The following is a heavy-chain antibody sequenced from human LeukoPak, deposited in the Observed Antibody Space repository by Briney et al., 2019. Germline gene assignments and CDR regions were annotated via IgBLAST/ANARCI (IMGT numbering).Heavy chain of an antibody. J-gene: IGHJ4*02. CDR3: ARYSSGWSIDY. CDR2: ISSVSSSI. D-gene: IGHD6-19*01. Sequence: PGGSLRLSCAASGFTFSNYRMNWVSQAPGKGLELVSHISSVSSSIYYADSVKGRFTMSRDNAKNSLYLQMNSLRAEDTAVYHCARYSSGWSIDYWGQGSLVTVSS. V-gene: IGHV3-48*01. CDR1: GFTFSNYR.